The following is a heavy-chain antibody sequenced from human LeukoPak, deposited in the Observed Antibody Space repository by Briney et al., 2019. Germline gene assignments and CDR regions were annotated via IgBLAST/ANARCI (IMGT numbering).Heavy chain of an antibody. CDR1: GFTFSRYW. CDR2: ITSDGSGT. CDR3: ARSLAASGGFGHGGDY. J-gene: IGHJ4*02. V-gene: IGHV3-74*01. D-gene: IGHD2-8*02. Sequence: PGGSLRLSCAASGFTFSRYWMFWVRQAPGKGLEWLSRITSDGSGTNYAHCVKGPFTDSRDKSKSTLDLQMNSPRAEDTAVYFCARSLAASGGFGHGGDYWGEGPLVTVSS.